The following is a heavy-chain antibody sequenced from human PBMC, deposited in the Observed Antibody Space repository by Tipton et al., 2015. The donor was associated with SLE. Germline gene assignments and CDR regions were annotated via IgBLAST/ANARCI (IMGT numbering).Heavy chain of an antibody. V-gene: IGHV4-39*06. CDR1: GGSIRSTCYY. Sequence: TLSLTCTVSGGSIRSTCYYWGWIPQPPGKGLEWIGTSYYSGRTYSSPSLKSRTNVSVDTPKNQFPPKMSSVTAADTAVYFFARQWRTYDFDYYAMDVGGQGTPVTLSS. CDR2: SYYSGRT. J-gene: IGHJ6*02. CDR3: ARQWRTYDFDYYAMDV. D-gene: IGHD3/OR15-3a*01.